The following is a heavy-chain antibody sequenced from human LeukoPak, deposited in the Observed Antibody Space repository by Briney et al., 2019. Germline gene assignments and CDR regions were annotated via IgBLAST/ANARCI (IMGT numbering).Heavy chain of an antibody. Sequence: PGRSLRLSCAASGFTFSSCGMHWVRQAPGKGLEWVAVIWYDGSNKYYADSVKGRFTISRDNSKNTLYLQMNSLRAEDTAVYYCARGSIVATTGQGTARYYYYGMDVWGQGTTVTVSS. V-gene: IGHV3-33*01. CDR3: ARGSIVATTGQGTARYYYYGMDV. CDR2: IWYDGSNK. J-gene: IGHJ6*02. CDR1: GFTFSSCG. D-gene: IGHD5-12*01.